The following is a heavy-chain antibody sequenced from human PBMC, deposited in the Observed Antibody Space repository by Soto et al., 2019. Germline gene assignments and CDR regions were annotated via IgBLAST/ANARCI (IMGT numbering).Heavy chain of an antibody. CDR3: AKDSDPVSTSSGDV. D-gene: IGHD6-25*01. CDR1: GFTFSSYA. V-gene: IGHV3-23*01. Sequence: GGSLRLSCAASGFTFSSYAMSWVRQAPGKGLGWVSAISGSGGSTYYADSVKGRFTISRDNSKNTLYLQMNSLRAEDTAVYYCAKDSDPVSTSSGDVWGQGTTVTVSS. J-gene: IGHJ6*02. CDR2: ISGSGGST.